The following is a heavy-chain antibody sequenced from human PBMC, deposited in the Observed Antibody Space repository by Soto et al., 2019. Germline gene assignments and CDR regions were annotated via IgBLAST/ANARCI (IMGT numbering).Heavy chain of an antibody. V-gene: IGHV3-23*01. CDR3: AKGRYDILTGYYLPFDY. CDR1: GFTFSSYA. Sequence: GGSLRLSCAASGFTFSSYAMSWVRQAPGKGLEWVSAISGSGGSTYYADSVKGRFTISGDNSKNTLYLQMNSLRAEDTAVYYCAKGRYDILTGYYLPFDYWGQGTLVTVSS. D-gene: IGHD3-9*01. J-gene: IGHJ4*02. CDR2: ISGSGGST.